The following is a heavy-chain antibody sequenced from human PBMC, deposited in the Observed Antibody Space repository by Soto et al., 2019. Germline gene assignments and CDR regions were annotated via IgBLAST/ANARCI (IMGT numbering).Heavy chain of an antibody. CDR2: IYYSVST. D-gene: IGHD5-18*01. Sequence: SDTLSLTCTFSVVSIISGIDYWGCIRQPPWDGLDLIVSIYYSVSTYYNPSLKIRVTISLDTSKNQFSLKLSSVTAADTAVYYCARLTGPNTAMAKFYYYYYGMDVWGQGTTVTVSS. J-gene: IGHJ6*02. V-gene: IGHV4-39*01. CDR1: VVSIISGIDY. CDR3: ARLTGPNTAMAKFYYYYYGMDV.